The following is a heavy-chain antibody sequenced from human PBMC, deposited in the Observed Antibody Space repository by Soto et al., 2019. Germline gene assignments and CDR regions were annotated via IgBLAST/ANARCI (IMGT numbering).Heavy chain of an antibody. CDR2: ISYDGSNK. V-gene: IGHV3-30*18. CDR1: GFTFYNYG. J-gene: IGHJ6*02. D-gene: IGHD3-3*01. Sequence: GSLRLSCAASGFTFYNYGIHWVRQAPGKGLEWVAVISYDGSNKYYADSVKGRFTISRDNSKSTLYLQMNSLRAEDTAVYYCAKVIFGVPTPDPYYYYAMDVWGQGTTVTVSS. CDR3: AKVIFGVPTPDPYYYYAMDV.